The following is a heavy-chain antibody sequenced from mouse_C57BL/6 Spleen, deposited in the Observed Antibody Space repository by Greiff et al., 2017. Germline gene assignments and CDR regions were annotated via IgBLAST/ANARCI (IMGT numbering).Heavy chain of an antibody. CDR2: IDPSDSYT. D-gene: IGHD1-1*01. V-gene: IGHV1-50*01. J-gene: IGHJ2*01. Sequence: QVHVKQPGAELVKPGASVKLSCKASGYTFTSYWMQWVKQRPGQGLEWIGEIDPSDSYTNYNQKFKGKATLTVDTSSSTAYMQHSSLTSEDSAVYYCARSMALYGSDYWGQGTTLTVSS. CDR1: GYTFTSYW. CDR3: ARSMALYGSDY.